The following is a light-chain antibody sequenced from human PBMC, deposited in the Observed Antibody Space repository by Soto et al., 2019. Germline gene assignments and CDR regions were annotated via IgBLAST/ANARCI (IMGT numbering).Light chain of an antibody. CDR3: QQTFSTQWP. CDR1: HDISRY. Sequence: DIQMTQSPSSLSASIGDRGTITCRASHDISRYLNWYQQKPGEAPKLLIYAASSLQSGVPSRFSGTGSGTDFTLTISSLQPEDVATYCCQQTFSTQWPFGQGSKVEIK. V-gene: IGKV1-39*01. J-gene: IGKJ1*01. CDR2: AAS.